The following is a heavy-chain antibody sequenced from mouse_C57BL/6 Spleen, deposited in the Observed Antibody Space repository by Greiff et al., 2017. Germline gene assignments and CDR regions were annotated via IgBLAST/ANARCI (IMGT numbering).Heavy chain of an antibody. CDR2: ISDGGSYT. V-gene: IGHV5-4*01. CDR3: ARDLITTVGRFDY. J-gene: IGHJ2*01. D-gene: IGHD1-1*01. CDR1: GFTFSSYA. Sequence: EVMLVESGGGLVQPGGSLKLSCAASGFTFSSYAMSWVRQTPEKRLEWVATISDGGSYTYYPDNVKGRFTISRDNAKNNLYLQMSHLKSEDTAMYYCARDLITTVGRFDYWDQGTAHTVSS.